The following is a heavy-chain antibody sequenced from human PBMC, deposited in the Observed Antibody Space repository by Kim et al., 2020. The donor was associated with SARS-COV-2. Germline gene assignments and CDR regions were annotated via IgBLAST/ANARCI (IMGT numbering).Heavy chain of an antibody. CDR2: ISGNGGST. D-gene: IGHD6-25*01. Sequence: GGSLRLSRAASGFTFSSYATSWVRQAPGKGLEWVSIISGNGGSTYYADSVKGRFTVSRDNSRNTVFLQMNSLRVEDTAIYYCAKPRGDGYPYYFDCWGQGTLVTVSS. V-gene: IGHV3-23*01. CDR1: GFTFSSYA. CDR3: AKPRGDGYPYYFDC. J-gene: IGHJ4*02.